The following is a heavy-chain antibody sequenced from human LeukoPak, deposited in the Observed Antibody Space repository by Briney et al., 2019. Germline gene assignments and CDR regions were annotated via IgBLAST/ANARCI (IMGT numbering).Heavy chain of an antibody. D-gene: IGHD3-10*01. Sequence: SETLSLTCAVYGGSLSDYYRSWIRQPPGKGLEWIGEINQGRSTTYNPSLKSRVTISVDTSKSQFFLKLNSVTAADTAVYYCARGPRFTHYYGSGSYQYWGQGALVTVSS. CDR2: INQGRST. CDR1: GGSLSDYY. CDR3: ARGPRFTHYYGSGSYQY. J-gene: IGHJ4*02. V-gene: IGHV4-34*01.